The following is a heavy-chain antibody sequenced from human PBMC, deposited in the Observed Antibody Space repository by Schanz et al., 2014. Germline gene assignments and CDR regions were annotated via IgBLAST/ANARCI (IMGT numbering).Heavy chain of an antibody. D-gene: IGHD1-26*01. V-gene: IGHV3-7*01. J-gene: IGHJ4*02. CDR2: IKEDGTDK. Sequence: EAQLVESGGGLVQPGESLRLSCAASGFTFSNYWMSWVRQAPGKGLEWVANIKEDGTDKYYVASVRGRFTISRDNAKNSVFLQMKSLRAEDTAVYYCAKEGSIYWDRSVDYWGQGTLVTVSS. CDR1: GFTFSNYW. CDR3: AKEGSIYWDRSVDY.